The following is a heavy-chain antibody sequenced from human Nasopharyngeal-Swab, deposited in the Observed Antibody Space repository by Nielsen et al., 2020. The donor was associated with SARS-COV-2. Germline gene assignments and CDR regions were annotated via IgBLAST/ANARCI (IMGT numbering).Heavy chain of an antibody. CDR3: AKFPYCTNGVCYPYYYYYYYMDV. V-gene: IGHV3-23*01. J-gene: IGHJ6*03. D-gene: IGHD2-8*01. Sequence: GGSLRLSCAASGFTFSSYAMSWVRQAPGKGLEWVSAISGSGGSTYYADSVKGRFTISRDNSKNTLYLQMNSLRAEDTAVYYCAKFPYCTNGVCYPYYYYYYYMDVWGKGTTVTVSS. CDR1: GFTFSSYA. CDR2: ISGSGGST.